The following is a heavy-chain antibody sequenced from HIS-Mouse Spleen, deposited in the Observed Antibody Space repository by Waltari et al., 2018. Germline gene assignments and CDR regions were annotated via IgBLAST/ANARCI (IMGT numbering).Heavy chain of an antibody. V-gene: IGHV3-74*01. Sequence: EVQLVESGGGLVQPGGSLRLCWAASGFTFSSYCMDWVGQGPGEGLVWVSRINSDGSSTSYADSVKGRFTISRDNAKNTLYLQMNSLRAEDTAVYYCARDLGYSSSSEVWFDPWGQGTLVTVSS. CDR1: GFTFSSYC. D-gene: IGHD6-6*01. CDR3: ARDLGYSSSSEVWFDP. CDR2: INSDGSST. J-gene: IGHJ5*02.